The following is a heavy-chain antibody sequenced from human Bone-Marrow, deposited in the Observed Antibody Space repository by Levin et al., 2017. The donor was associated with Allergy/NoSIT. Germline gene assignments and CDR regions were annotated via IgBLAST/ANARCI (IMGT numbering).Heavy chain of an antibody. V-gene: IGHV4-39*01. Sequence: GSLRLSCTVSGGSISSSSYHWGWVRQPPGKGLEWIGSIYYSGRTYYHPSLNSRVTISVDTSKNQFPLHLSSVTAADTAVYYCARQITVIKDFDYWGQGTLVTVTS. CDR1: GGSISSSSYH. CDR2: IYYSGRT. CDR3: ARQITVIKDFDY. D-gene: IGHD4-17*01. J-gene: IGHJ4*02.